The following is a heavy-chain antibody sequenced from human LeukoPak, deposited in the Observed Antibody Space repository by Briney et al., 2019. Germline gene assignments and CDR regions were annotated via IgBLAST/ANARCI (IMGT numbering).Heavy chain of an antibody. Sequence: GGSLRLSCAASGFTFSSYGMHWVRQAPGKGLEWVAVISYDGSNKYYADSVKGRFTISRDNSKNTLYLQMNSLRAEDTAVYYCATRSVATIDLDYWGQGTLVTVSS. CDR2: ISYDGSNK. J-gene: IGHJ4*02. D-gene: IGHD5-12*01. V-gene: IGHV3-30*03. CDR3: ATRSVATIDLDY. CDR1: GFTFSSYG.